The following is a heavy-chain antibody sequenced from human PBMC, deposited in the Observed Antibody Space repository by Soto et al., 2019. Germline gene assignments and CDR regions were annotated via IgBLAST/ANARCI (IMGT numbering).Heavy chain of an antibody. V-gene: IGHV3-21*01. CDR2: ISSVSGYI. J-gene: IGHJ4*02. Sequence: GGSLRLSCAASGFTFSSYSMNWVRQAPGKGLEWVSSISSVSGYIDYADSVKGGFTISRDKAKNLLYLQTNSLRAEDTAVYYCARGSCSSTSCSYFDYWGQGTLVTVSS. CDR1: GFTFSSYS. CDR3: ARGSCSSTSCSYFDY. D-gene: IGHD2-2*01.